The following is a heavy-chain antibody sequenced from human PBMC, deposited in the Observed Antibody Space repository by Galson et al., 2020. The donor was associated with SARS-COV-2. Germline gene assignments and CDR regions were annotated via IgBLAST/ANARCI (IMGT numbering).Heavy chain of an antibody. Sequence: SETLSLTCTVSGDSISSGSYYWNWIRQPAGKGLEWIGRIYISGSTIYNPSLKSRVTMSLDTSKNQFSLMLSSVTAADTGVYYCAAVMITFGGLKGGSLDYWGQGSLVTVSS. CDR3: AAVMITFGGLKGGSLDY. J-gene: IGHJ4*02. CDR2: IYISGST. D-gene: IGHD3-16*01. CDR1: GDSISSGSYY. V-gene: IGHV4-61*02.